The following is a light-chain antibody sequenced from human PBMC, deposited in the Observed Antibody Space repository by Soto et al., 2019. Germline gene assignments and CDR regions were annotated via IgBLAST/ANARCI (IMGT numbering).Light chain of an antibody. Sequence: QSALAQPASVSGSPGQSITISCTGTSSDIGAFNYVSWYQQHTGDAPKLLIFDVSDRPSGISVRFSASKSGNTDSLTISGLQTEDEAHYFCSSYAATNTVLFGGGTKLTV. CDR3: SSYAATNTVL. V-gene: IGLV2-14*03. CDR1: SSDIGAFNY. J-gene: IGLJ2*01. CDR2: DVS.